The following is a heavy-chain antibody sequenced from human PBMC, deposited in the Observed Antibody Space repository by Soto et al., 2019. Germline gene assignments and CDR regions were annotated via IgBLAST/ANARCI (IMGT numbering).Heavy chain of an antibody. Sequence: EVQLVESGGGLVQPGGSLRLSCAASGFTDSGNYMTWVRQAPGQGLEWVSVIYSGGSTYYADSVKGRFTVSRDNSKHTLYLQMNSLRAEDTAVYYCARNYGGNLHARDIWGQGTMVTVSS. D-gene: IGHD4-17*01. CDR3: ARNYGGNLHARDI. J-gene: IGHJ3*02. CDR2: IYSGGST. CDR1: GFTDSGNY. V-gene: IGHV3-66*01.